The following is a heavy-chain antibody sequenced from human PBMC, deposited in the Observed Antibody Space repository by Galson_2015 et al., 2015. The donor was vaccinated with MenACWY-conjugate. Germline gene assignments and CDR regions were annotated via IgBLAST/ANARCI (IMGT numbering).Heavy chain of an antibody. CDR3: AREVMFSRNFYAIDY. D-gene: IGHD3-10*02. Sequence: CAISGDSVSSNNAAWNWIRQSPSRGLEWLGRTYFKSKWYNDYAASVKSRLTINPDTSKNLISLQLNSVTPEDTAAYYCAREVMFSRNFYAIDYWGQGTRVTVSS. V-gene: IGHV6-1*01. J-gene: IGHJ4*02. CDR1: GDSVSSNNAA. CDR2: TYFKSKWYN.